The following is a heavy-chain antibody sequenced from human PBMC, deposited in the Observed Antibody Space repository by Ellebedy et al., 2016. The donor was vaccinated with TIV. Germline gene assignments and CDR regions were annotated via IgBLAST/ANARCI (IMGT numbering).Heavy chain of an antibody. V-gene: IGHV3-33*08. CDR3: ATTGAFGADIIPPDY. CDR2: IWYDARIR. D-gene: IGHD3-3*01. Sequence: GESLKISCAASAIIFRNYGMHWVRQAPGKGLEWVAVIWYDARIRYYADSVKGRFTISRDNYKNTVDLQMNNLRAEDTAVYYCATTGAFGADIIPPDYWGQGTLVTVSS. J-gene: IGHJ4*02. CDR1: AIIFRNYG.